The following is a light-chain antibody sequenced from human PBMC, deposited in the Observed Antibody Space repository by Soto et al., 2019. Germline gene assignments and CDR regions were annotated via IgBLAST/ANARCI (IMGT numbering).Light chain of an antibody. CDR2: AAS. V-gene: IGKV1-27*01. CDR3: QKYANTPIT. J-gene: IGKJ5*01. Sequence: DVQMTQSPSSLSASVGDRVSITCRASQDIINYLAWYQQKPGKVPEVLIYAASTLQPGVPSRFSGSGSGTDFTLTINRLQPDDIATYYCQKYANTPITFGQGTRLEI. CDR1: QDIINY.